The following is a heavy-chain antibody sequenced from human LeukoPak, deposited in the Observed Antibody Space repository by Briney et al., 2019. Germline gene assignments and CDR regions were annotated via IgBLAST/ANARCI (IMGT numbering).Heavy chain of an antibody. J-gene: IGHJ4*02. Sequence: GGSQRLSCAASGFTFDDYAMHWVRQAPGKGLEWVSGISWNSGSIGYADSVKGRFTISRDNAKNSLYLQMNSLRAEDTATYYCARNYLGMFDYWGQGTLVTVSS. CDR2: ISWNSGSI. CDR1: GFTFDDYA. V-gene: IGHV3-9*01. D-gene: IGHD3-16*01. CDR3: ARNYLGMFDY.